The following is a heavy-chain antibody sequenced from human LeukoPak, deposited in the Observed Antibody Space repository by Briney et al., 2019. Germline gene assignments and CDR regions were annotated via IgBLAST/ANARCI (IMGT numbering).Heavy chain of an antibody. CDR3: ASTCTNGVCPNFDY. D-gene: IGHD2-8*01. J-gene: IGHJ4*02. CDR2: IIPIFGTA. CDR1: GGTFSSYA. Sequence: ASVKVSCKASGGTFSSYAISWVRQAPGRGLEWMGRIIPIFGTANYAQKFQGRVTITTDESTSTAYMELSSLRSEDTAVYYCASTCTNGVCPNFDYWGQGTLVTVSS. V-gene: IGHV1-69*05.